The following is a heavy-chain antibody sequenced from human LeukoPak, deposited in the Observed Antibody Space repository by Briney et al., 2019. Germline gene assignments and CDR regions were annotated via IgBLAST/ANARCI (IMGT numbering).Heavy chain of an antibody. CDR2: ISYDGSGQ. CDR1: GFTFSSYA. CDR3: ARQGIENSSGWYGTNYRLAFDI. Sequence: GGSLRLSCAASGFTFSSYAMHWVRQAPGKGLEWVALISYDGSGQYYTESVKGRFTISRDNSKNTLYLQVNSLRVEDTAVHYCARQGIENSSGWYGTNYRLAFDIWGQGTMVTVSS. V-gene: IGHV3-30-3*01. J-gene: IGHJ3*02. D-gene: IGHD6-19*01.